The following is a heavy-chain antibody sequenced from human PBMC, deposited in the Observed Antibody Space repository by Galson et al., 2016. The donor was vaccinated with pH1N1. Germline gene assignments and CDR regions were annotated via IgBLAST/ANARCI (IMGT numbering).Heavy chain of an antibody. V-gene: IGHV3-23*01. CDR1: GFTFSRYA. Sequence: SLRLSCAASGFTFSRYAMSWVRQAPGKGLEWVSAISGSGGYTYFADSVQGRFTISRDNSKNTLYLQMNTLRAEDTAVYYCARDNLRGSGSPDASDVWGQGTMVTVSS. D-gene: IGHD3-10*02. CDR2: ISGSGGYT. J-gene: IGHJ3*01. CDR3: ARDNLRGSGSPDASDV.